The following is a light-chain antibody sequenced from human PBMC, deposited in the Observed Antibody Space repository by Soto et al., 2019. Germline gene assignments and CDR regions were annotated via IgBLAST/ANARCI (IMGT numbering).Light chain of an antibody. J-gene: IGKJ3*01. CDR2: DTS. V-gene: IGKV3-11*01. CDR1: QSVSSR. CDR3: QQRSNWPFFT. Sequence: EIVLTQSPATLSLSPGDSATLSCRASQSVSSRLAWFQQKPGQAPRLLIYDTSTRATGIPARFRGSGSGTDSTLTTSSLEPEDFALYYCQQRSNWPFFTFGPGTKVDIK.